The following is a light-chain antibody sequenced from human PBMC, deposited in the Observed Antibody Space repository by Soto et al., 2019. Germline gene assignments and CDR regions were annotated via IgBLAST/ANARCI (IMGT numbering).Light chain of an antibody. CDR3: SSYVTGNSLI. Sequence: QSALTQPRSVSGSPGQSVTISCTGTSSGVGGYNYVSWYQQHPGKAPKLMIYDVSKRPSGVPDRFSGSKSGNTASLTISGLQAEDEADYYCSSYVTGNSLIFGGGTKVTVL. V-gene: IGLV2-11*01. CDR2: DVS. CDR1: SSGVGGYNY. J-gene: IGLJ2*01.